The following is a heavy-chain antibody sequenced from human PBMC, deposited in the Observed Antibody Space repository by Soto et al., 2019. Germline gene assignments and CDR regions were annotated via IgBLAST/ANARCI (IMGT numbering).Heavy chain of an antibody. V-gene: IGHV1-69*12. D-gene: IGHD6-13*01. Sequence: QVQLVQSGAEVKKPGSSVKVSCKASGGTFSSYAISWVRQAPGQGLEWMGGIIPIFGTANYAQKFQGRVTIPADESTSTAYMELSSLRSEDTAVYYCARSVRSSWYSHYYYGMDVWGQGTTVTVSS. CDR3: ARSVRSSWYSHYYYGMDV. CDR1: GGTFSSYA. J-gene: IGHJ6*02. CDR2: IIPIFGTA.